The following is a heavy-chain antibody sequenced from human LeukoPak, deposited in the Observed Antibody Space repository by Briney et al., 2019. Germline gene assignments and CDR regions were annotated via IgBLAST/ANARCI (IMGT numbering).Heavy chain of an antibody. J-gene: IGHJ4*02. V-gene: IGHV3-30*03. Sequence: GGSLRLSCAASGFTVSSNYMSWVRQAPGKGLEWVAVISYDGSNKYYADSVKGRFTISRDNSKNTLYLQMNSLRAEDTAVYYCARIGGDSSGYYYWGQGTLVTVSS. CDR2: ISYDGSNK. CDR3: ARIGGDSSGYYY. CDR1: GFTVSSNY. D-gene: IGHD3-22*01.